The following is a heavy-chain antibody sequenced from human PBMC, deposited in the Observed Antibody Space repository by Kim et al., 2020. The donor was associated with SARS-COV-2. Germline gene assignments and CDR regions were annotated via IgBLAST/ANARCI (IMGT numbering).Heavy chain of an antibody. CDR3: ARGREGISMIVVIKQYYYYAMDD. CDR1: GGSFSGYY. V-gene: IGHV4-34*01. CDR2: INHSGST. J-gene: IGHJ6*02. Sequence: SETLSLTCAVYGGSFSGYYWSWIRQPPGKGLEWIGEINHSGSTNYNPSLKSRVTISVDTSKNQFSLKLSSVTAADTAVYYCARGREGISMIVVIKQYYYYAMDDWGQGTPVTVSS. D-gene: IGHD3-22*01.